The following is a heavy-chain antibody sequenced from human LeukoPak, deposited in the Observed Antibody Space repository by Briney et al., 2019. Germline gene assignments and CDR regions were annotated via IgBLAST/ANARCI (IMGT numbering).Heavy chain of an antibody. CDR3: ARGPERWWFGELLSSLGWFDP. J-gene: IGHJ5*02. Sequence: ASVKVSCKASGYTFISYYMHWVRQAPGQGLEWMGIINPSGGSTSYAQKFQGRVTMTRDTSTSTVYMELSSLRSEDPAVYYCARGPERWWFGELLSSLGWFDPWGQGTLVTVSS. V-gene: IGHV1-46*01. D-gene: IGHD3-10*01. CDR2: INPSGGST. CDR1: GYTFISYY.